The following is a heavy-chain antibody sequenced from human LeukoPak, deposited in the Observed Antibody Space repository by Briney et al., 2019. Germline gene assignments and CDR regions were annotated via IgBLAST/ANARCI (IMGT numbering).Heavy chain of an antibody. CDR3: ARDPVRSYNWNGRPLNWFDP. V-gene: IGHV3-30-3*01. D-gene: IGHD1-20*01. Sequence: GRSLRLSCAASGFTFSSYAMHWVRQAPGKGLEWVAVISYDGSNKYYADSVKGRFTISRDNSKNTLYLQMNSLRAEDTAVYYCARDPVRSYNWNGRPLNWFDPWGQGTLVTVSS. CDR2: ISYDGSNK. J-gene: IGHJ5*02. CDR1: GFTFSSYA.